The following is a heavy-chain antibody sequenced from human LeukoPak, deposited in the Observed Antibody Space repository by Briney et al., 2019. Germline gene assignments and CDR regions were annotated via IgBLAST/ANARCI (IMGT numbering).Heavy chain of an antibody. D-gene: IGHD3-3*01. CDR1: GGSISSSSYY. J-gene: IGHJ3*02. CDR2: IYYSGST. V-gene: IGHV4-39*01. Sequence: SETLSLTCTVSGGSISSSSYYWGWIRQPPGKGLEWIGSIYYSGSTYYNPSLKSRVTISVDTSKNQFSLKLSSVTAADTAVYYCARLVPWGGYAFDIWGQGTMVTVSS. CDR3: ARLVPWGGYAFDI.